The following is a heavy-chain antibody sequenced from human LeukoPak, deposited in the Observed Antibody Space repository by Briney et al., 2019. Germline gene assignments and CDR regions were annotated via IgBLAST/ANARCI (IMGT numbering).Heavy chain of an antibody. CDR1: GDSISSGGYS. D-gene: IGHD6-13*01. CDR3: ARPTGIAAAGEGLLDTDY. V-gene: IGHV4-30-2*01. J-gene: IGHJ4*02. Sequence: SETLSLTCAVSGDSISSGGYSWSWIRQPPGKGLEWIGYIYHTGYIDHSGSAYYNPSLRNRVTISVDKSKNQFSLELSSVTAADTAVYYCARPTGIAAAGEGLLDTDYWGQGTLVTVSS. CDR2: IYHTGYIDHSGSA.